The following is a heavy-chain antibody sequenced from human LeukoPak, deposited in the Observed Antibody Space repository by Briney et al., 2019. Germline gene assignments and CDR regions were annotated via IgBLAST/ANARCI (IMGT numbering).Heavy chain of an antibody. J-gene: IGHJ5*02. CDR2: ISAYNGNT. V-gene: IGHV1-18*01. CDR3: ARDVNMIAVAGTYNWFDP. Sequence: ASVKVSCKASGYTFTSYGISWVRQAPGQGLEWMGWISAYNGNTNYAQKLQGRVTMTTDTSTSTAYMELRSLRSDDTAVYYCARDVNMIAVAGTYNWFDPWGQGTLVTVSS. CDR1: GYTFTSYG. D-gene: IGHD6-19*01.